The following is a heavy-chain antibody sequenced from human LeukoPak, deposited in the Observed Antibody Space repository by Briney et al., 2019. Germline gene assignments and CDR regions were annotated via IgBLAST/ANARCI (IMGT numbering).Heavy chain of an antibody. CDR1: GFTFRNAW. V-gene: IGHV3-15*01. CDR2: VKNKADGGTT. D-gene: IGHD3-22*01. CDR3: TTLYSSEDYFDY. J-gene: IGHJ4*02. Sequence: GGSLRVSCAASGFTFRNAWMSWVRQAPGEGLEWVGRVKNKADGGTTDYAAPVKGRSTISRDDSKNTLYLQMNSLKTEDTAVYYCTTLYSSEDYFDYWGQGALVTVSS.